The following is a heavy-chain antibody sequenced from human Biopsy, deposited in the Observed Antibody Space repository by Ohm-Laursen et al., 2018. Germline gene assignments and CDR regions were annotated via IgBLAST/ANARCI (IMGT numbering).Heavy chain of an antibody. V-gene: IGHV3-23*01. Sequence: SLRHSCSASGFILNNYGLSWVRQAPGKGLEWVSAIRGSGLTTFYTDSVKGRFTISRDNSKNTLHLQMNSLRAEDTAVYYCAKDQGYYYDRSVYYYFDYWGQGTLVTVSS. CDR2: IRGSGLTT. J-gene: IGHJ4*02. D-gene: IGHD3-22*01. CDR3: AKDQGYYYDRSVYYYFDY. CDR1: GFILNNYG.